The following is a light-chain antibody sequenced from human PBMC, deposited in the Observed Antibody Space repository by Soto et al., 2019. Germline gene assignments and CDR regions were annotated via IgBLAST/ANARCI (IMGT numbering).Light chain of an antibody. V-gene: IGLV2-14*03. J-gene: IGLJ1*01. CDR1: SSDVGGYDY. CDR2: DVS. Sequence: QSALTQPASVSGSPGQSITISCTGTSSDVGGYDYVSWYQHHPGKAPKLMIYDVSNRPSGVSNRVAGSKSGNTASLTISGLQAEDEADYYCSSYTSSSLYVFGTGTKLTVL. CDR3: SSYTSSSLYV.